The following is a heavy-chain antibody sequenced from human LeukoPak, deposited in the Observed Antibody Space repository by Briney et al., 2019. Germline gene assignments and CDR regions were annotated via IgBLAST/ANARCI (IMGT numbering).Heavy chain of an antibody. J-gene: IGHJ4*02. CDR2: ISCSSSYI. D-gene: IGHD5-12*01. V-gene: IGHV3-21*01. Sequence: GGSLRLSCAASGFTFSSYSMNWVRQAPGKGLEWVSSISCSSSYIYYADSVKGRFTISRDNAKNSLYLQMNSLRAEDTAVYYCARETYSGYEIDYWGQGTLVTVSS. CDR3: ARETYSGYEIDY. CDR1: GFTFSSYS.